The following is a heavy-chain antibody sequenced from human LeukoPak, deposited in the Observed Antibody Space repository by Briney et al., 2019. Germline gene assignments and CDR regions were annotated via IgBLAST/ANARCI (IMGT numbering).Heavy chain of an antibody. V-gene: IGHV5-51*01. D-gene: IGHD3-10*01. Sequence: GESLKISCKGSEYSFINYWIGWVRQMPGKGLEWMGIIYPGDSDTRYSPSFQGQVTISADKSISTAYLQWSSLKASDTAMYFCATYAGSYSKYFQHWGQGTLVTVSS. CDR3: ATYAGSYSKYFQH. CDR1: EYSFINYW. CDR2: IYPGDSDT. J-gene: IGHJ1*01.